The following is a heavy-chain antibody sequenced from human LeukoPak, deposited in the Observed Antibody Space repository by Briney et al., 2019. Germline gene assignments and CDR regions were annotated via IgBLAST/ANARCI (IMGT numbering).Heavy chain of an antibody. J-gene: IGHJ6*03. CDR2: LSGSGGST. CDR3: ARASRDSDYYYYYYMDV. D-gene: IGHD2-21*01. CDR1: GFTFSSYG. Sequence: LPGGSLRLSCAASGFTFSSYGMSWVRQAPGKGLEWVSALSGSGGSTFYADSVKGRFTISRDNSKNTVYLQMNSLRAEDTAVYYCARASRDSDYYYYYYMDVWGKGTTVTISS. V-gene: IGHV3-23*01.